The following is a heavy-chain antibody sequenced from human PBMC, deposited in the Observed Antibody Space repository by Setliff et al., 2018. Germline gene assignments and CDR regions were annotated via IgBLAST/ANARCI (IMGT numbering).Heavy chain of an antibody. CDR3: AREGVDTRSSTDYRYYMDV. V-gene: IGHV1-69*05. CDR1: GGTFSSYG. D-gene: IGHD5-18*01. Sequence: GASVKVSCKASGGTFSSYGISWVRQAPGQGLEWMGGTIPSFGSTNYAQKFQGRVTIITDESTSTAYMELSSLRTEDSAVYYCAREGVDTRSSTDYRYYMDVWGKGTTVTV. J-gene: IGHJ6*03. CDR2: TIPSFGST.